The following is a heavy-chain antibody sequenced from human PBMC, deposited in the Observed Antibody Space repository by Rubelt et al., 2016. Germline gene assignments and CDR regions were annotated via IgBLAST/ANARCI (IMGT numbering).Heavy chain of an antibody. CDR2: IWYDGRNK. D-gene: IGHD1-26*01. CDR3: AVASSGSYYDYCGY. CDR1: GFTFSSYG. J-gene: IGHJ4*02. Sequence: SGGGVVQPGRSLRLSCAASGFTFSSYGMHWVRQAPGKGLEWVAVIWYDGRNKYYADSVKGRFTISRDNSKNTLYLQMNSLRAEDTAVYYCAVASSGSYYDYCGYWGQGTLVTVSS. V-gene: IGHV3-33*08.